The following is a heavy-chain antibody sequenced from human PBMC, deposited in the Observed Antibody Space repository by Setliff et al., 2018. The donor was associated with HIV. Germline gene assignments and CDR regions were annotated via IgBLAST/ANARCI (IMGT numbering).Heavy chain of an antibody. Sequence: SSETLSLTCTVSGGSISIGSYYWGWIRQPPGKGLEWNGSIYYSGSTYYNPSLKSRVTISVDTSKNQFSLKLRSVTAADTAVYYCAADSSCYTFYHWGQGTLVTVSS. CDR3: AADSSCYTFYH. D-gene: IGHD3-22*01. CDR2: IYYSGST. CDR1: GGSISIGSYY. V-gene: IGHV4-39*07. J-gene: IGHJ4*02.